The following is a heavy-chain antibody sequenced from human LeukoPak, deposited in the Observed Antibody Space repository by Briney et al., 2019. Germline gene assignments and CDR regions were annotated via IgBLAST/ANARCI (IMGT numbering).Heavy chain of an antibody. Sequence: SETLSLTCTVSGGSISSYYWSWIRQPPGKGLEWIGYIYYSGSTNYNPSLKSRVTISVDRSKNQFSLKLSSVTAADTAVYYCAREGDCSGGSCYDYWGQGTLVTVSS. V-gene: IGHV4-59*12. CDR1: GGSISSYY. CDR3: AREGDCSGGSCYDY. J-gene: IGHJ4*02. D-gene: IGHD2-15*01. CDR2: IYYSGST.